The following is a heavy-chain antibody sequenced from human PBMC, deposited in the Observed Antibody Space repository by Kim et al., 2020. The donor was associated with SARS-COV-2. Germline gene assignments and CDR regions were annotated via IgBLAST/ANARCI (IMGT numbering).Heavy chain of an antibody. CDR1: GGSFSGYY. CDR2: INHSGST. J-gene: IGHJ4*02. V-gene: IGHV4-34*01. D-gene: IGHD3-10*01. Sequence: SETLSLTCAVYGGSFSGYYWSWIRQPPGKGLEWIGEINHSGSTNYNPSLKSRVTISVDTSKNQFSVKLSSVTAADTAVYYCARTEGFRELSPLYFDYWGQGTLVTVSS. CDR3: ARTEGFRELSPLYFDY.